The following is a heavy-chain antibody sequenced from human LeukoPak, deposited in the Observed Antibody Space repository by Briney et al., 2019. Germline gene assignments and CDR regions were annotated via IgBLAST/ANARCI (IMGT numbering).Heavy chain of an antibody. CDR3: ARSPSSWYPGAEYFQH. V-gene: IGHV1-18*01. CDR2: ISAYNGNT. J-gene: IGHJ1*01. D-gene: IGHD6-13*01. CDR1: GGTFSSYA. Sequence: ASVKVSCKASGGTFSSYAISWVRQAPGQGLEWMGWISAYNGNTNYAQKLQGRVTMTTDTSTSTAYMELRSLRSDDTAVYYCARSPSSWYPGAEYFQHWGQGTLVTVSS.